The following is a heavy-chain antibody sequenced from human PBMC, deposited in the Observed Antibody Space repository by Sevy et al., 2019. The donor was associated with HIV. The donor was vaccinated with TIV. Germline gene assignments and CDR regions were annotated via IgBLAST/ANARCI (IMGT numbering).Heavy chain of an antibody. V-gene: IGHV3-30*04. Sequence: GGSLRLSCTASGFTFSDYAVHWVRQAPGKGLEWVAIISYDGLNKDYADSVQDRFTISRDNSKNTMYLQINSLRPEDTAVYYCARDLPHLLPWELSRGSDSWGQGTLVTVSS. D-gene: IGHD1-26*01. CDR1: GFTFSDYA. J-gene: IGHJ4*02. CDR2: ISYDGLNK. CDR3: ARDLPHLLPWELSRGSDS.